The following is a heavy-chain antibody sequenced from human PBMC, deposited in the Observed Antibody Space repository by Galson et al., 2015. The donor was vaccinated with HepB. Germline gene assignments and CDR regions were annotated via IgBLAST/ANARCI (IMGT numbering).Heavy chain of an antibody. CDR2: IGGSGGST. CDR1: GFTFRSCD. J-gene: IGHJ5*02. Sequence: SLRLSCAVSGFTFRSCDTSWVRQAPGKGLEWVSAIGGSGGSTYYADSVKGRFTISRDNSKNTLYRQMNSLRAEDTAVYYCAKEAYPYGAVVPDWFDPWGQGTLVTVSS. CDR3: AKEAYPYGAVVPDWFDP. V-gene: IGHV3-23*01. D-gene: IGHD2-2*01.